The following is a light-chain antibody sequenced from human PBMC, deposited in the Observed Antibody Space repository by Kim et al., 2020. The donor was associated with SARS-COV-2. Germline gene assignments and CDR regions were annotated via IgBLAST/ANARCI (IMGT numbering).Light chain of an antibody. CDR3: QQYYSAPWT. Sequence: DIVMTQSPDSLAVSLGERVTINCKSSQSVLYNSNNKNYLTWYQQKPGQPPRLLIYWASTRESGVPDRFSGSGSGTDFTLTISSLQAEDVAVYYCQQYYSAPWTFGQGTKVDIK. CDR2: WAS. V-gene: IGKV4-1*01. J-gene: IGKJ1*01. CDR1: QSVLYNSNNKNY.